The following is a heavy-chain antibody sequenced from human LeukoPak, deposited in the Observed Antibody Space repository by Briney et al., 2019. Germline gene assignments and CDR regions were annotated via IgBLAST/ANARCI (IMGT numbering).Heavy chain of an antibody. V-gene: IGHV4-59*08. CDR1: GGSISSHY. Sequence: KPSETLSLTCTVSGGSISSHYWSWVRQPPGKGLEWIGNISTSGSTSYNPSLKSRVAILGDTSKNQFSLKLTSVTAADTAVYYCARHATGSYSVPWLDPWGQGTLVTVSS. J-gene: IGHJ5*02. D-gene: IGHD3-10*01. CDR3: ARHATGSYSVPWLDP. CDR2: ISTSGST.